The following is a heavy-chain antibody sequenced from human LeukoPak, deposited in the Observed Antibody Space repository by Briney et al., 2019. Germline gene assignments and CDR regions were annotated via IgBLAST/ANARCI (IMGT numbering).Heavy chain of an antibody. CDR2: IYSGGST. J-gene: IGHJ4*02. Sequence: PGGSLRLSCAASGFTVSSNYMSWVRQAPGKGLEWVSVIYSGGSTYYADSVKGRFTISRDNSKNTLYLQMNSLRAEDTAVYYCATTPIYDILTSDWGQGTLVTVPS. D-gene: IGHD3-9*01. CDR3: ATTPIYDILTSD. CDR1: GFTVSSNY. V-gene: IGHV3-66*01.